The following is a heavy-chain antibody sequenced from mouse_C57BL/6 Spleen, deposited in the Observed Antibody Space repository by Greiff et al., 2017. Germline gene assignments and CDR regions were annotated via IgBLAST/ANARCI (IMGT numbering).Heavy chain of an antibody. V-gene: IGHV1-59*01. Sequence: VQLQQPGAELVRPGTSVKLSCKASGYTFTSYWMHWVKQRPGQGLEWIGVIDPSDSYTNYNQKFKGKATLTVDTSSSTAYMQLSSLTSEDSAVYDCARREQLFPFDYWGQGTTLTVSS. CDR2: IDPSDSYT. D-gene: IGHD4-1*02. J-gene: IGHJ2*01. CDR1: GYTFTSYW. CDR3: ARREQLFPFDY.